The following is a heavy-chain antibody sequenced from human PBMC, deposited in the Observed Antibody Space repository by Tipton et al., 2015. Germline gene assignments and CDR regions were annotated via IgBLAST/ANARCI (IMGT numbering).Heavy chain of an antibody. CDR2: IYYSGST. CDR3: ASRDWLLHHFDY. Sequence: TLSLTCSVSGGSISSSSYYWGWIRQPPGKGLEWIGSIYYSGSTYYNPSLKSRVTISEDTSKNQFSLKLNSVTAADAAMYYCASRDWLLHHFDYWGQGTLVTVSS. D-gene: IGHD6-19*01. CDR1: GGSISSSSYY. V-gene: IGHV4-39*01. J-gene: IGHJ4*02.